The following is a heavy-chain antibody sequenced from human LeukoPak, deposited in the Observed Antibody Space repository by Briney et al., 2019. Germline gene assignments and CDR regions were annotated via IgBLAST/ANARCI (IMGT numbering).Heavy chain of an antibody. V-gene: IGHV1-69*05. Sequence: SVKVSCKASGGTFSSYAISWVRQAPGQGLEWMGGIIPIFGTANYAQKFQGRVTITTDESTSTAYMELSSLRAEDTAVYYCARDHSPGRGIFDYWGQGTLVTVSS. D-gene: IGHD3-16*01. J-gene: IGHJ4*02. CDR2: IIPIFGTA. CDR1: GGTFSSYA. CDR3: ARDHSPGRGIFDY.